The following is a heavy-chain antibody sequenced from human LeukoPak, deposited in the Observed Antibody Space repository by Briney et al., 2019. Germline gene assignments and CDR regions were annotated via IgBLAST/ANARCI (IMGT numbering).Heavy chain of an antibody. Sequence: GGSLRLSCAASGFTFSSYAMSWVRQAPGKGLEWVAVISYDVGVKYHADSVKGRFTISRDSSSKTVYLQMNSLRTEDTAVCYCVREGYYHSGSLPTFYFDYWGQGTLVTVSS. CDR2: ISYDVGVK. D-gene: IGHD3-10*01. V-gene: IGHV3-30-3*01. CDR1: GFTFSSYA. J-gene: IGHJ4*02. CDR3: VREGYYHSGSLPTFYFDY.